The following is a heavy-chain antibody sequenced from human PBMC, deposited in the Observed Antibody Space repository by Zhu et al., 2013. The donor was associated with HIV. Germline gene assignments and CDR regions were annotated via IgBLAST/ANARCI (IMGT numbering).Heavy chain of an antibody. D-gene: IGHD2-2*01. J-gene: IGHJ6*02. CDR1: GGTFSSYA. CDR3: AKTANGCSSTSCYYYYYYYGMDV. CDR2: IIPIFGTA. Sequence: QVQLVQSGAEVKKPGSSVKVSCKASGGTFSSYAISWVRQAPGQGLEWMGGIIPIFGTANYAQKFQGRVTITADESTSTAYMELSSLRSEDTAVYYCAKTANGCSSTSCYYYYYYYGMDVWGQGTTVTVSS. V-gene: IGHV1-69*01.